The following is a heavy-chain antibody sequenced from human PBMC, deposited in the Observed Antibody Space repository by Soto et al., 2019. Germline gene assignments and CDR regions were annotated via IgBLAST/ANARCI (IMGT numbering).Heavy chain of an antibody. CDR1: GFTFVGCR. Sequence: GGSLRLSCAASGFTFVGCRMNWVRQAPGKGLEWVANINEDGSEKYYVDSVRGRFTISRDNAKNSLYLQMNSLRAEDTAVYYCAAATLTRITGDDAFDIWGQGSLVTVSS. V-gene: IGHV3-7*05. J-gene: IGHJ3*02. D-gene: IGHD1-20*01. CDR3: AAATLTRITGDDAFDI. CDR2: INEDGSEK.